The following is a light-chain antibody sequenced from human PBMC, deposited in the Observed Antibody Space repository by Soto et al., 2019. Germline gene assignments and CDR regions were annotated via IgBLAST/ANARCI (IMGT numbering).Light chain of an antibody. Sequence: QSVLTQPASVSGSPGQSITISCTGTSSDVGGYKYVSWYQQHPGKAPKLMIYEVSNRPSGVSNRFSGSKSGNTASLTITGLQAEDEAEYYCSSYKSRSTLVFGGGTKVTVL. CDR3: SSYKSRSTLV. V-gene: IGLV2-14*01. CDR2: EVS. J-gene: IGLJ2*01. CDR1: SSDVGGYKY.